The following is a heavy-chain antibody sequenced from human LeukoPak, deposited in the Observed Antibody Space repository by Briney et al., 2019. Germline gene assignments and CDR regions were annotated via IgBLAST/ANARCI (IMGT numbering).Heavy chain of an antibody. D-gene: IGHD3-10*01. J-gene: IGHJ4*02. V-gene: IGHV3-30*02. CDR3: AKETGDYYGSGGLTYYFDY. Sequence: RGSLRLSCAAPGFTFSSYGMHWVRQAPGKGLGWVAFIRCDGSNKYYADSVKGRFTISRDNSKKTLYLQMNSLRAQGTALCYSAKETGDYYGSGGLTYYFDYWGQGTLVTVSS. CDR2: IRCDGSNK. CDR1: GFTFSSYG.